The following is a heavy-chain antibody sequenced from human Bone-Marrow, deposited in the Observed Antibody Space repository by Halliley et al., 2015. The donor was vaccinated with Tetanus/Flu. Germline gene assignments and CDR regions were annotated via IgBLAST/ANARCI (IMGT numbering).Heavy chain of an antibody. Sequence: VSLIRFRGAPTFYADSVKGRFARSRDNSKNIIYLQMSSLKVEDTAIYYCAKVSRNDSSCGDYGGQGSLVTVSS. CDR2: IRFRGAPT. V-gene: IGHV3-23*01. CDR3: AKVSRNDSSCGDY. D-gene: IGHD3-22*01. J-gene: IGHJ4*02.